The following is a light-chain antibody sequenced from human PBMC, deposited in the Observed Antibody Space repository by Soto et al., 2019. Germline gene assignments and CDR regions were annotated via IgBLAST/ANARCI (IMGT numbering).Light chain of an antibody. CDR2: EVS. Sequence: QSALTQPPSVSGSPGQTVTISCTGTSCDVGSYNRVSWYQHPPGTAPKLMIYEVSNRPSGVPDRFSGSKSGNTASLTISGLQAEDEADYYCSSYASSSTYVVFGGGTKLTVL. CDR1: SCDVGSYNR. CDR3: SSYASSSTYVV. J-gene: IGLJ2*01. V-gene: IGLV2-18*02.